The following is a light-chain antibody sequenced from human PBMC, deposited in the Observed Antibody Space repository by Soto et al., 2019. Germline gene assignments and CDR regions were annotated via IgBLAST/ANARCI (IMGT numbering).Light chain of an antibody. CDR3: SSYPSSSPV. CDR1: SSDVGGYNY. J-gene: IGLJ1*01. CDR2: DVS. V-gene: IGLV2-14*01. Sequence: QSALTQPASVSGSPGQSITISCTGTSSDVGGYNYVSWYQQHPCKAPKLMIYDVSKRPSGISNRFSDSKSGNTASLTNSGLKDEDETYYYCSSYPSSSPVFGTGTKVTLL.